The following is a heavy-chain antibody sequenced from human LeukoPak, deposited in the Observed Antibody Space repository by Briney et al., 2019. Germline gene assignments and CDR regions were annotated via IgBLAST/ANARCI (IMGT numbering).Heavy chain of an antibody. D-gene: IGHD2-2*01. CDR2: INHSGST. Sequence: SETLSLTCAVYGGSFSGYYWSWIRQPPGKGLAWIGEINHSGSTSYNPSLKSRVTISVDTSKNQFSLKLSSVTAADTAVYYCARAVVPAAPFDYWGQGTLVTVSS. V-gene: IGHV4-34*01. J-gene: IGHJ4*02. CDR3: ARAVVPAAPFDY. CDR1: GGSFSGYY.